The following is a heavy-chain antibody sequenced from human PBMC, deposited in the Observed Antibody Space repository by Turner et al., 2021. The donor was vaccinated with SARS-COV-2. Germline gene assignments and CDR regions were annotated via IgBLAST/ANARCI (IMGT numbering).Heavy chain of an antibody. Sequence: QPHLQASGPGLVTPSEIMSPTCTVTGGSISSSSYYWGWNRQPPGKGLGWIGIIYYSGSTYYNPSLKRRVTISVDTSKNEYSLKLSSVTAADTAVYCCARHWEVAAAAYLARFDPWGQGTLVTVSS. CDR1: GGSISSSSYY. D-gene: IGHD6-13*01. CDR2: IYYSGST. V-gene: IGHV4-39*01. CDR3: ARHWEVAAAAYLARFDP. J-gene: IGHJ5*02.